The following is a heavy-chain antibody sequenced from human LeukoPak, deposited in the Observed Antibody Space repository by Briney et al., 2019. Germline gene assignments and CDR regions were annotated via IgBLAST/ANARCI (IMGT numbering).Heavy chain of an antibody. Sequence: SVKVSCKASGGTFSSYAISWVRQAPGQGLEWMGGIIPIFDTANYAQKFQGRVTITTDESTSTAYMELSSLRSEDTAVYYCASSITIFGVVINYYYYYMDVWGKGTTVTVSS. J-gene: IGHJ6*03. D-gene: IGHD3-3*01. CDR3: ASSITIFGVVINYYYYYMDV. CDR2: IIPIFDTA. CDR1: GGTFSSYA. V-gene: IGHV1-69*05.